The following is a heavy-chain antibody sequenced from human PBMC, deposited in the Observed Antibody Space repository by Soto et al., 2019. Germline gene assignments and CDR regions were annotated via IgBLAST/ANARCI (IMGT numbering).Heavy chain of an antibody. V-gene: IGHV1-46*01. Sequence: ASVKVSCKASGYTFTSYYMHWVRQAPGQGLEWMGIINPSGGSTSYAQKFQGRVTMTRDTSTSTVYMELSSLRSEDTAVYYCARDLELQQLELPYYYYYGMDVWGQGTTVTVSS. CDR2: INPSGGST. CDR1: GYTFTSYY. J-gene: IGHJ6*02. CDR3: ARDLELQQLELPYYYYYGMDV. D-gene: IGHD1-7*01.